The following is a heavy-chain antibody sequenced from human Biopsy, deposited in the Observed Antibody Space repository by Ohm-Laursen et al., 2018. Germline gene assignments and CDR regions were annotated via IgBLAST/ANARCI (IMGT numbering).Heavy chain of an antibody. Sequence: SLRLSCAAFGFPFLNYAMNWVRQAPRKGLAWVSGINAPGGKTYYADSVKGRFTISRDNPNSNLYLQIPSLRAEDTAIYYCAKADVFGTLRGANWFDSWGQGTLVTVSS. CDR3: AKADVFGTLRGANWFDS. V-gene: IGHV3-23*01. CDR1: GFPFLNYA. J-gene: IGHJ5*01. D-gene: IGHD3-10*01. CDR2: INAPGGKT.